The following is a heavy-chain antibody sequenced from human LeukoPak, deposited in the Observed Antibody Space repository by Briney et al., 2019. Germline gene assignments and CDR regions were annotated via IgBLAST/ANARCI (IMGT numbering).Heavy chain of an antibody. Sequence: GGSLRLSCAASGFTFSSYAMSWVRQTPGKGLEWVSAISGSGGSTYYADSVKGRFTISRDNSKNTLYLQMNSLRAEDTAVYYCAKGEGGTGYYYCIDYWGQGTLVTVSS. CDR3: AKGEGGTGYYYCIDY. D-gene: IGHD3-22*01. V-gene: IGHV3-23*01. CDR1: GFTFSSYA. J-gene: IGHJ4*02. CDR2: ISGSGGST.